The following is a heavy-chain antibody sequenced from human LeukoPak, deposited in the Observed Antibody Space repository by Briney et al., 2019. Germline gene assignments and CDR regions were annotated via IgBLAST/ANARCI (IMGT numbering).Heavy chain of an antibody. CDR3: TRFLVVVPVAMRD. Sequence: PGGSLRLSCVASGFIFSGSAIHWVRQAWGEGLERVGRIRSKANNYATEYAASVKGRFTISRDESKNTAYLHMNSLKTEDTAVYYCTRFLVVVPVAMRDWGQGTTVTVSS. V-gene: IGHV3-73*01. CDR1: GFIFSGSA. J-gene: IGHJ6*02. CDR2: IRSKANNYAT. D-gene: IGHD2-2*01.